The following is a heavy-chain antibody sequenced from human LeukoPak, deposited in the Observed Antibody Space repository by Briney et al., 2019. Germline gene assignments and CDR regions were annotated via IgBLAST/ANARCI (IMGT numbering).Heavy chain of an antibody. CDR1: GGSISNYY. CDR2: IYYSGNT. V-gene: IGHV4-59*01. D-gene: IGHD3-3*01. Sequence: SSETLSLTCSVSGGSISNYYWSWIRQPPGKGLEWIGYIYYSGNTNYNPSLKSRVTISVDTSKNQFSLKLSSVTAADTAVYYCARERRISIFGVVHCYMDVWGEGTTVTVSS. CDR3: ARERRISIFGVVHCYMDV. J-gene: IGHJ6*03.